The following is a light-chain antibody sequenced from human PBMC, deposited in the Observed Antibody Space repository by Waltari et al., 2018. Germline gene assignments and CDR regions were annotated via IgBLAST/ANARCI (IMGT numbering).Light chain of an antibody. CDR2: LGS. CDR1: QSLLHSNGYNY. CDR3: MQALQTPRFT. J-gene: IGKJ3*01. Sequence: IVMTQSPLSLPVNPGATVSISCRSSQSLLHSNGYNYLVWYLQKPGQSPQLLVYLGSNRGSGGPDRFSGSGSGTDFTLKISRVEAEDVGVYYCMQALQTPRFTFGPGTKVDIK. V-gene: IGKV2-28*01.